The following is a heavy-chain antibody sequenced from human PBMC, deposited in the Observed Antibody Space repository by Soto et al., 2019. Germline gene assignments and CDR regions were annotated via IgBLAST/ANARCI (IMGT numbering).Heavy chain of an antibody. CDR3: ATIPPGADAWFGT. Sequence: ASVKVSCKTSGYTFSNYGITWVRQAPGQPLEWLGWISLYSDGTNYAQKFQGRVTMTTDTSTTTAYMELRSLRSDDTAVYYCATIPPGADAWFGTWGQGTLVTVSS. V-gene: IGHV1-18*01. CDR1: GYTFSNYG. D-gene: IGHD2-2*01. CDR2: ISLYSDGT. J-gene: IGHJ5*01.